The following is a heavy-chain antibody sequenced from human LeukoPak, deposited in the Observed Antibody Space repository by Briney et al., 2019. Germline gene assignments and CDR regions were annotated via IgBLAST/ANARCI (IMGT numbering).Heavy chain of an antibody. CDR2: ISGGGERT. J-gene: IGHJ5*02. Sequence: GGSLRLSCTASGIVFSRTAMNWARQSPGRGLESLSAISGGGERTFYADSVKGRFTISRDNSKNMVYMQMNSLRADDTAIYYCGKDGGQYSSGPEFDPRGQGALVTVSS. D-gene: IGHD6-19*01. V-gene: IGHV3-23*01. CDR3: GKDGGQYSSGPEFDP. CDR1: GIVFSRTA.